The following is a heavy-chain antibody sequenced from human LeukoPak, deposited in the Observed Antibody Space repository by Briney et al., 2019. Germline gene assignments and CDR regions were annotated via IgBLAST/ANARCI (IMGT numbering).Heavy chain of an antibody. J-gene: IGHJ4*02. D-gene: IGHD5-24*01. V-gene: IGHV4-39*01. CDR2: IYYSGST. CDR3: ARLGNGYNRYYFEY. CDR1: GGSISSSTYS. Sequence: SETLSLTCTVFGGSISSSTYSWGWIRQPPGKGLEWIGNIYYSGSTDYNPSLKSRVLIFVDTSKNQFSLKLRSVTAADTAVYYCARLGNGYNRYYFEYWGQGTLVTVSP.